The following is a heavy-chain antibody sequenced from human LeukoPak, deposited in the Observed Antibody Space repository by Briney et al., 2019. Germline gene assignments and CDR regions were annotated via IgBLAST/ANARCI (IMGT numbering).Heavy chain of an antibody. CDR3: ARDFGSSGWYGAFDY. D-gene: IGHD6-19*01. CDR1: GGSISSYY. CDR2: IYYSGST. J-gene: IGHJ4*02. V-gene: IGHV4-59*12. Sequence: MASETLSLTCTVSGGSISSYYWSWIRQPPGKGLEWIGYIYYSGSTNYNPSLKSRVTISVDTSKNQFSLKLSSVTAADTAVYYCARDFGSSGWYGAFDYWGQGTLVTVSS.